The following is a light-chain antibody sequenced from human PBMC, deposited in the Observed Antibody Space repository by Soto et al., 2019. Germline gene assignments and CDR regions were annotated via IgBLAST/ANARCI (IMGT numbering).Light chain of an antibody. J-gene: IGKJ1*01. CDR2: GAS. CDR3: QQYNNWLWT. CDR1: QSVNSN. Sequence: EIVMTQSPATVSVSPGERANLACRASQSVNSNLVWYQHKPGQAPRLLIYGASTRATGIPARFSGSGSGTDFTLTISSLQSEDFALYYCQQYNNWLWTFGQGTSVEIK. V-gene: IGKV3-15*01.